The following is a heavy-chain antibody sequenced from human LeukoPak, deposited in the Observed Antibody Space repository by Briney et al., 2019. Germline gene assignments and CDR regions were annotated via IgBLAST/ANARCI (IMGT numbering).Heavy chain of an antibody. V-gene: IGHV3-9*01. CDR1: GFTFDDYA. CDR3: AKGITFGGVIFYFDY. D-gene: IGHD3-16*01. CDR2: ISWNSGSI. Sequence: GGSLRLSCAASGFTFDDYAMHWVRQAPGKGLEWVSGISWNSGSIGYADSVKGRFTISRDNAKNSLYLQMNSLRAEDTALYYCAKGITFGGVIFYFDYWGQGTLVTVSS. J-gene: IGHJ4*02.